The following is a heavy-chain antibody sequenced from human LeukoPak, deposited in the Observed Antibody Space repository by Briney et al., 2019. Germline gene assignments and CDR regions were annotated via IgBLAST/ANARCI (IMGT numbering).Heavy chain of an antibody. Sequence: ASVKVSCKASGYTFTGYYMHWVRQAPGQGLEWMGWINPNSGGTNYAQKFQGRVTMTRDTSISTAYMELSRLRSDDTAVYYCAALGTSSGWNDAFDIWGQGTMVTVSS. CDR1: GYTFTGYY. J-gene: IGHJ3*02. D-gene: IGHD6-19*01. V-gene: IGHV1-2*02. CDR2: INPNSGGT. CDR3: AALGTSSGWNDAFDI.